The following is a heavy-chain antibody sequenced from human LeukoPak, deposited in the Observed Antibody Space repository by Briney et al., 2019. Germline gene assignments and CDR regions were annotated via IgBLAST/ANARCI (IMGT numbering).Heavy chain of an antibody. J-gene: IGHJ5*02. CDR3: ARSETRYCSGGTCFPTGWFDP. Sequence: ASVKVSCKASGYTFTGYYMHWVRQAPGHGLEWMGWIDPNSGGTNYAQKFQGRVTMTRDTSISTAYMELSRLRSDDTAVYYCARSETRYCSGGTCFPTGWFDPWGQGTLVTVSS. D-gene: IGHD2-15*01. CDR2: IDPNSGGT. CDR1: GYTFTGYY. V-gene: IGHV1-2*02.